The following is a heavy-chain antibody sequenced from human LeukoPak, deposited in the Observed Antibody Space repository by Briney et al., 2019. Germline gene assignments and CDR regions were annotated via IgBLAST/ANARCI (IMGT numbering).Heavy chain of an antibody. D-gene: IGHD3-10*01. CDR2: INHSGST. CDR3: ARGRSRLLWFGELPYFDY. Sequence: SETLSLTCAVYGGSFSGYYWSWIRQPPGKGLEWIGEINHSGSTNYNPSLKSRVTISVDTSKNQFSLKLSSVTAADTAVYYCARGRSRLLWFGELPYFDYWGQGTLVTVSS. V-gene: IGHV4-34*01. J-gene: IGHJ4*02. CDR1: GGSFSGYY.